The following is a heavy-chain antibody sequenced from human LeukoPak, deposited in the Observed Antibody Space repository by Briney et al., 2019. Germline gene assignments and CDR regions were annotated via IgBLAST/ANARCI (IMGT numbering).Heavy chain of an antibody. Sequence: ASVKVSCKASGYTFTSYDINWVRQATGQGLEWMGWMNPNSGNTGYAQKFQGRVTITADKSTSTAYMELSSLRSEDTAVYYCARGLGYDYVWGSYRFAFDYWGQGTLVTVSS. CDR2: MNPNSGNT. V-gene: IGHV1-8*03. CDR3: ARGLGYDYVWGSYRFAFDY. CDR1: GYTFTSYD. J-gene: IGHJ4*02. D-gene: IGHD3-16*02.